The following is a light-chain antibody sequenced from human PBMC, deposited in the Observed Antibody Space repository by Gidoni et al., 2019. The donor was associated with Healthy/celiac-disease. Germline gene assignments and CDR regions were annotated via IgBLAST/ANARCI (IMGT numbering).Light chain of an antibody. J-gene: IGKJ4*01. CDR1: QSVSSY. V-gene: IGKV3-11*01. CDR3: QQRSNWPS. Sequence: EIVLTQSPATLSWAPGERATLSCRASQSVSSYLAWYQQKPGQAPRLLLYDASNRATGIPPRFSGSGSGTDFTLTISSLEPEDFAVYYCQQRSNWPSFGGGTKVEIK. CDR2: DAS.